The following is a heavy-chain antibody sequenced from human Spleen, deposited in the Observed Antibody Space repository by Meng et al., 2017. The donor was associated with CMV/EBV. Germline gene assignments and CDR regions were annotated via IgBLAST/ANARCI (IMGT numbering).Heavy chain of an antibody. Sequence: ASVKVSCKASGYTFTVYYMHWVRQAPGQGLEWMGWINPNSGGTNYAQKFQGRVTMTRDTSISTAYMELSRLRSDDTAVYYCARDSLEYSTSGGWFDPWGQGTLVTVSS. V-gene: IGHV1-2*02. CDR2: INPNSGGT. CDR1: GYTFTVYY. CDR3: ARDSLEYSTSGGWFDP. D-gene: IGHD6-6*01. J-gene: IGHJ5*02.